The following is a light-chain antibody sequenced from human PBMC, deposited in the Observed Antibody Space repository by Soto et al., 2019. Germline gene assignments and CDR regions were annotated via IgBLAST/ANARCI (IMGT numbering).Light chain of an antibody. J-gene: IGLJ3*02. CDR2: SNN. CDR3: AAWDDGLDGPWV. V-gene: IGLV1-44*01. Sequence: QAVVTQPPSASGTPGQRVTISCSGSSSNIGSNTVNWYQQLPGTAPKLLIYSNNQRPSGVPDRFSGSKSGTSASLAIRGLQYDDEADHYWAAWDDGLDGPWVFRGGTQLTVL. CDR1: SSNIGSNT.